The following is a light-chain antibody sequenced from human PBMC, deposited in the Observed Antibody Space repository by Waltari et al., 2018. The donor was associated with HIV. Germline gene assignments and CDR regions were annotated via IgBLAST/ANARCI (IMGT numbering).Light chain of an antibody. CDR3: QQYGSSGLT. CDR1: QSVSSSY. CDR2: GAS. Sequence: EIVLTQSPGTLSLSPGERATLSCRASQSVSSSYLAWYQHKPGQAPRLLIYGASSRATGIPDRFSGSGSGTDFTLTISRLEPEDFAVYYCQQYGSSGLTFGGGTKVEIK. V-gene: IGKV3-20*01. J-gene: IGKJ4*01.